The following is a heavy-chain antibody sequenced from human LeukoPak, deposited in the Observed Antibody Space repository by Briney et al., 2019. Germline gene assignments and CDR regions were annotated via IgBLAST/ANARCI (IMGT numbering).Heavy chain of an antibody. CDR1: SGSISSGSYY. J-gene: IGHJ4*02. Sequence: SETLSLTCTVSSGSISSGSYYWSWIRQPPGKGLEWIGSIYYSGSTYYNPSLKSRVTISVDTSKNQFSLKLSSVTAADTAVYYCARERDYSSGFWAPFDYWGQGTLVTVSS. CDR3: ARERDYSSGFWAPFDY. D-gene: IGHD3-22*01. CDR2: IYYSGST. V-gene: IGHV4-39*07.